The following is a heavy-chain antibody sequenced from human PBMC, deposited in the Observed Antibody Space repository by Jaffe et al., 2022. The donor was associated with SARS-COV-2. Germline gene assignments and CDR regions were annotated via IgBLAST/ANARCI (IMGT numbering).Heavy chain of an antibody. D-gene: IGHD2-15*01. CDR3: SMTPRTLAAAEYSQH. CDR1: GFTFNNAW. J-gene: IGHJ1*01. Sequence: EVQLVESGGGLVKPGGSLRLSCAASGFTFNNAWMTWVRQAPGKGLEWVGRIKSKSYGGTTDYAAPVKGRFSISRDDSKDTLYLQMNSLRTEDTAVYYCSMTPRTLAAAEYSQHWGQGTLVTVSS. CDR2: IKSKSYGGTT. V-gene: IGHV3-15*01.